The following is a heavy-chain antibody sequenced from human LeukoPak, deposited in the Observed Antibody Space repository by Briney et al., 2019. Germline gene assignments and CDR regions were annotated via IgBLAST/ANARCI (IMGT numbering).Heavy chain of an antibody. J-gene: IGHJ4*02. D-gene: IGHD3-10*01. V-gene: IGHV3-23*01. CDR1: GITLSNYG. Sequence: PGGSLRLSCVVSGITLSNYGMSWVRQAPGKGLEWVSGISERGGSTNYADSVKGRFIISRDTSKNTVYLQMNSLRVEDTAVYFCAKRGIVIRPVIITGFHKEAYYFDYWGQGILVTVSS. CDR2: ISERGGST. CDR3: AKRGIVIRPVIITGFHKEAYYFDY.